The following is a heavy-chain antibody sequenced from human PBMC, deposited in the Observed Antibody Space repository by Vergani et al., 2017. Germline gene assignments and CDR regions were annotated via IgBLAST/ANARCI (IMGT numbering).Heavy chain of an antibody. CDR3: ARMGGYDEGDAFRIGYFDS. D-gene: IGHD3-22*01. CDR2: IYYSGLT. Sequence: QLQLQQSGPGLVKPSETLFLTCTVSADSISSGSYYWGWIRQPPGKSLEWIGSIYYSGLTYYNPSLQSRVAISVDTSKNQFSLKLNSVTAADTAMYYCARMGGYDEGDAFRIGYFDSWGPGILVTVSS. J-gene: IGHJ4*02. CDR1: ADSISSGSYY. V-gene: IGHV4-39*07.